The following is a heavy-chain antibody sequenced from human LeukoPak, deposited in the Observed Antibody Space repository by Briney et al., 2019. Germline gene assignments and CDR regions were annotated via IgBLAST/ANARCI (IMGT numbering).Heavy chain of an antibody. CDR1: GFTYSSYW. J-gene: IGHJ4*02. Sequence: GGSLRLSCAASGFTYSSYWMSWVRQAPGKGLEWVANINQDGSETYYVDSVRGRFTISRDNAKNSLYLQMNSLRAEDTAVYYCARVRVSEDGFEYWGRGTLVTVSS. CDR2: INQDGSET. CDR3: ARVRVSEDGFEY. V-gene: IGHV3-7*01. D-gene: IGHD5/OR15-5a*01.